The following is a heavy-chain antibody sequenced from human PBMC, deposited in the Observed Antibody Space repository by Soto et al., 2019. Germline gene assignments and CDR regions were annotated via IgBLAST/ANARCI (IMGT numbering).Heavy chain of an antibody. Sequence: QITLKESGPTLVKPTQTLTLTCTFSGFSLSTSGVGVGWIRQPPGKALEWLALIYWDDDERYSPSLKSRLTITKDTSKNQVVLTMTKMDPVDTATYYCAHWQWAVLDYWGQGTLVTVSS. J-gene: IGHJ4*02. CDR2: IYWDDDE. V-gene: IGHV2-5*02. CDR1: GFSLSTSGVG. D-gene: IGHD6-19*01. CDR3: AHWQWAVLDY.